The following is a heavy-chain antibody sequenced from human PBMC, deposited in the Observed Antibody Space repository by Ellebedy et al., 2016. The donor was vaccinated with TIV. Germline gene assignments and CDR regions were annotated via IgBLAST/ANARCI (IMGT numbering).Heavy chain of an antibody. CDR1: GFTFSRYP. CDR3: ARGGMSGNWYEERLDN. CDR2: ISNDGSKK. D-gene: IGHD6-13*01. J-gene: IGHJ4*02. Sequence: GESLKISXAASGFTFSRYPMHWVRQAPGKGLEGVAVISNDGSKKYYVDSVKGRFTISRDNSKNTLYLQMNSLRAEDTAVYYCARGGMSGNWYEERLDNWGQGTLVTVSS. V-gene: IGHV3-30-3*01.